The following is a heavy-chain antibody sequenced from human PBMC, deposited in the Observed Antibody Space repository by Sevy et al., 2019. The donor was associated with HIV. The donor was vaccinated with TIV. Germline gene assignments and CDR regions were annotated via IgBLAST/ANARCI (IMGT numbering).Heavy chain of an antibody. CDR2: IRGSGGRGDKT. CDR1: GFTFSSYA. V-gene: IGHV3-23*01. D-gene: IGHD3-22*01. CDR3: ARKYDSSGYFDY. J-gene: IGHJ4*02. Sequence: GGSRRLSCAASGFTFSSYAMNWVRQAPGKGLEWVSGIRGSGGRGDKTNYADSLKGRFTISRDDSKNSLYLQLNSLRAEDTAIYYCARKYDSSGYFDYWGQGTLVTVSS.